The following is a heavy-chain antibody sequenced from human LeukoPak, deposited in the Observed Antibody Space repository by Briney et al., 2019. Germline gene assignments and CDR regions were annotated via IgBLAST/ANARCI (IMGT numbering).Heavy chain of an antibody. CDR2: IKQDGSEK. CDR1: GFTSSSYW. V-gene: IGHV3-7*01. CDR3: ARDSPGSSVADYYYHGLDV. Sequence: GGSLRLSCTISGFTSSSYWMSWVRQAPGKGLEWVANIKQDGSEKYYVDSVKGRFTISRDNAKSSLYLQMNSLRAADTAVYYCARDSPGSSVADYYYHGLDVWGQGTTVTVSS. D-gene: IGHD6-19*01. J-gene: IGHJ6*02.